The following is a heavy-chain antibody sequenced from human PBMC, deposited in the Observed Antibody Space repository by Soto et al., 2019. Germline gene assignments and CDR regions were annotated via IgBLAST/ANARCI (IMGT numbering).Heavy chain of an antibody. CDR2: INHSGST. D-gene: IGHD2-2*02. CDR3: ARGPAAIFYYYYGMDV. Sequence: SLTCAVYGGSFSGYYWSWIRQPPGKGLEWIGEINHSGSTNYNPSLKSRVTISVDTSKNQFSLKLSSVTAADTAVYYCARGPAAIFYYYYGMDVWGQGTTVTV. V-gene: IGHV4-34*01. J-gene: IGHJ6*02. CDR1: GGSFSGYY.